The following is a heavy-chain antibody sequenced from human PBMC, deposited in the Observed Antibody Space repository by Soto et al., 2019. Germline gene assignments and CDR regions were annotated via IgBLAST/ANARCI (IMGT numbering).Heavy chain of an antibody. CDR1: GVAFSSCP. D-gene: IGHD3-10*01. V-gene: IGHV1-69*05. CDR2: IIPIFGTA. CDR3: ARLREGIDPIFDY. J-gene: IGHJ4*02. Sequence: RSSVKVSFDAWGVAFSSCPVIWVREAPGRGLEWMGGIIPIFGTANYAQKFQGRVTMTTDTSTSTAYMELTSLRSDDTAVYYCARLREGIDPIFDYWGQGTLVTVSS.